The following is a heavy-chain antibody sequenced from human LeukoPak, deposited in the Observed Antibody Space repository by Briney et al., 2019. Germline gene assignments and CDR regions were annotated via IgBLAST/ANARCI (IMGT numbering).Heavy chain of an antibody. D-gene: IGHD3-10*01. CDR3: ARASGSSAVPFDY. CDR2: IAPSSGTT. J-gene: IGHJ4*02. Sequence: ASVKVSCKASGYTFTSNYMHWVRQAPGQGLERMGVIAPSSGTTSYAQKFQGRVTMTRDTSTSTLYMELSSLTSEDTAVYYCARASGSSAVPFDYWGQGTLVTVSS. V-gene: IGHV1-46*01. CDR1: GYTFTSNY.